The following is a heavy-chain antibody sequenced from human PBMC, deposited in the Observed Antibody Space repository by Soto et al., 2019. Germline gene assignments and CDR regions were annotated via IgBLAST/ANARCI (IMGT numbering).Heavy chain of an antibody. J-gene: IGHJ3*02. V-gene: IGHV4-4*07. Sequence: SESLCLTCTFSGGSISSYYWSWIRQPAGKGLEWIWRIYTSGSTNYNPSLESLVTMSVDTSKNQFSLKLSSVTAADTAVYYCASTCAGSCDPLDDLDXWGQATLLTGS. CDR3: ASTCAGSCDPLDDLDX. CDR2: IYTSGST. D-gene: IGHD2-15*01. CDR1: GGSISSYY.